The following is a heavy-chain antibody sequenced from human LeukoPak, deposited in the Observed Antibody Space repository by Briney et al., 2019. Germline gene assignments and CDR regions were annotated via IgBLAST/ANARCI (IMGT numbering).Heavy chain of an antibody. CDR2: IYYSGST. CDR3: ARQDHFWSGFAFDI. V-gene: IGHV4-39*01. CDR1: GGSISSSSYY. J-gene: IGHJ3*02. D-gene: IGHD3-3*01. Sequence: SETLSLTCTVSGGSISSSSYYWGWIRQPPGKGLEWIGSIYYSGSTYYNPSLKSRVTISVGTSKNQFSLKLSSVTAADTAVYYCARQDHFWSGFAFDIWGQGTMVTVSS.